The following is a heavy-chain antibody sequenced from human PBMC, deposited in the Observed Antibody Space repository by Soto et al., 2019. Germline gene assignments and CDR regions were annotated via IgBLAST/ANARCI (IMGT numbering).Heavy chain of an antibody. CDR2: IDGRGATT. V-gene: IGHV3-23*01. D-gene: IGHD3-10*01. CDR3: AKNSGWFDS. Sequence: EVQVLESGGGLVQPGGSLRLSCAASGFTFSSHDMTWVRQAPGKGLEWVSTIDGRGATTYYADFVEGRFTVSRDNSKNTVYVQMNNLRADDTALYYCAKNSGWFDSWGQGTLVTVSS. CDR1: GFTFSSHD. J-gene: IGHJ5*01.